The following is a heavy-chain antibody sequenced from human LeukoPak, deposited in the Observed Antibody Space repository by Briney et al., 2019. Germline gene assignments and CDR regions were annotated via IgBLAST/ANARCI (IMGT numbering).Heavy chain of an antibody. V-gene: IGHV4-39*01. CDR3: ASSGGGLVPVDY. Sequence: PSETLSLTCTVSGGSISSSSYYWGWIRQPPGKGLEWIGSIYYSGSTYYSPSLKSRVTISVDTSKNQFSLKLNSVTAADTAVYYCASSGGGLVPVDYWGQGTLVSVSS. J-gene: IGHJ4*02. CDR2: IYYSGST. CDR1: GGSISSSSYY. D-gene: IGHD2-2*01.